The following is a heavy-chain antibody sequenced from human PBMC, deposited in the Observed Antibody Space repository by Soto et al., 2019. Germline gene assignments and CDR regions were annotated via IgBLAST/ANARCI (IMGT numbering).Heavy chain of an antibody. J-gene: IGHJ4*02. D-gene: IGHD2-21*01. Sequence: SETLSLTCTVSGRTFSINADFWYLAWIRQPPGKGLEWIGSIDNGGNTYYNPPLKSRVIISADTSKNQFPLSLNSVTAADTAVYSCVNRSLLVAPTWGQGILVTVSS. V-gene: IGHV4-39*01. CDR2: IDNGGNT. CDR3: VNRSLLVAPT. CDR1: GRTFSINADF.